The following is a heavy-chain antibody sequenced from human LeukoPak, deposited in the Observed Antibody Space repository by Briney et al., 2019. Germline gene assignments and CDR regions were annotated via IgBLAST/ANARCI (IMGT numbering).Heavy chain of an antibody. J-gene: IGHJ4*02. CDR2: IYYSGST. Sequence: SETLSLTCTVSGGSISSYYWSWIRQPPGKGLEWIGYIYYSGSTNYNPSLKSRVTISVDTSKNQFSLKLSSVTAADTAVYYCARAIYYDFWSGYSLPTFFDYWGQGTLVTVSS. V-gene: IGHV4-59*01. D-gene: IGHD3-3*01. CDR3: ARAIYYDFWSGYSLPTFFDY. CDR1: GGSISSYY.